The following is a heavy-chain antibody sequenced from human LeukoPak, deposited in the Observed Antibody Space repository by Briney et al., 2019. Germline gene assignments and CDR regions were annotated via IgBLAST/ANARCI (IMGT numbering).Heavy chain of an antibody. D-gene: IGHD6-13*01. CDR2: ISSNGGST. CDR1: GFTFSSYA. Sequence: GGSLRLSCAASGFTFSSYAMHWVRQAPGKGLEYVSAISSNGGSTYYANSVKGRFTTSRDNSKNTLYLQMGSLRAEDMAVYYCARDGGSWYDYWGQGTLVTVSS. V-gene: IGHV3-64*01. J-gene: IGHJ4*02. CDR3: ARDGGSWYDY.